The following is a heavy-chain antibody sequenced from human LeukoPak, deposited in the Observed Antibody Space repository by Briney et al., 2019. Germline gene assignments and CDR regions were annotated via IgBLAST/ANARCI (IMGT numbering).Heavy chain of an antibody. J-gene: IGHJ5*01. D-gene: IGHD2-15*01. CDR1: VYTFAGYY. V-gene: IGHV1-2*02. CDR2: INPNSGST. CDR3: ARQADNNWFDS. Sequence: ASVTVSCKASVYTFAGYYMHWVRQAPGQGLEWMGWINPNSGSTKYAQKFQGRVTMTRDTSISTAYMELSRLRSDDSAVFYCARQADNNWFDSWGQGTLVTVSS.